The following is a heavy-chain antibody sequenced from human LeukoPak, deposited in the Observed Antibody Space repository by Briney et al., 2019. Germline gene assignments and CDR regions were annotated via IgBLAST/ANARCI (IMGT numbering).Heavy chain of an antibody. CDR1: GFTFSSYW. Sequence: GGSLRLSCAASGFTFSSYWMSWARQAPGKGLEWVANIKEDGGEKYYVDSVKGRFTISRDNAKNSLYLQMNSLRAEDTAVYYCATSYCSGGSCYSWTWNYWGQGTLVTVSS. CDR2: IKEDGGEK. V-gene: IGHV3-7*01. J-gene: IGHJ4*02. CDR3: ATSYCSGGSCYSWTWNY. D-gene: IGHD2-15*01.